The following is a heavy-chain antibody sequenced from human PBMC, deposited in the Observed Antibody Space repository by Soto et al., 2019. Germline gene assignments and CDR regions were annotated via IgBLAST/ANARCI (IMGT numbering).Heavy chain of an antibody. Sequence: PSETLSLTCAVSGGSISSSNWWSWVRQPPGKGLEWIGEIYHSGSTNYNPSLKSRVTISVDKSKNQFSLKLSSVTAADTAVYYCARVPAMIYNWFDPWGHGTLVTVSS. V-gene: IGHV4-4*02. CDR2: IYHSGST. CDR3: ARVPAMIYNWFDP. CDR1: GGSISSSNW. J-gene: IGHJ5*02. D-gene: IGHD3-22*01.